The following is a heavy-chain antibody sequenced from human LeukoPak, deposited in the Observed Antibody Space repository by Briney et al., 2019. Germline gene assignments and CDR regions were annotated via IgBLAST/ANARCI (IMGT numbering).Heavy chain of an antibody. J-gene: IGHJ4*02. D-gene: IGHD4-17*01. V-gene: IGHV4-34*01. Sequence: PSETLSLTCAVYGGSFSGYYWSWIRQPPGKGLEWIGEINHSGSTNYSPSLRSRVTISVDTSKSQFSLKLSSVTAADTAVYYCARGTMTTVTYYFDYWGQGTLVTVSS. CDR2: INHSGST. CDR3: ARGTMTTVTYYFDY. CDR1: GGSFSGYY.